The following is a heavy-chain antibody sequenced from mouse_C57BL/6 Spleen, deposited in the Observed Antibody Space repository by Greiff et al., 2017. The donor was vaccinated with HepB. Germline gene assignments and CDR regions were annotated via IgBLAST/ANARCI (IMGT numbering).Heavy chain of an antibody. CDR1: GYTFTDYY. V-gene: IGHV1-76*01. CDR3: AREDWDGFAY. D-gene: IGHD4-1*01. J-gene: IGHJ3*01. CDR2: IYPGSGNT. Sequence: VQGVESGAELVRPGASVKLSCKASGYTFTDYYINWVKQRPGQGLEWIARIYPGSGNTYYNEKFKGKATLTAEKSSSTAYMQLSSLTSEDSAVYFCAREDWDGFAYWGQGTLVTVSA.